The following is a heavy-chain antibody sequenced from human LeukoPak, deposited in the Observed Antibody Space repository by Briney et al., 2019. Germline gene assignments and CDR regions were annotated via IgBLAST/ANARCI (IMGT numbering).Heavy chain of an antibody. V-gene: IGHV3-7*01. Sequence: GGSLRLSCAASGFTFDSYWMHWVRQAPGKGPEWVANIEQAGSHKYYADSVRGRFTMSRDNAKNSLYLQMNSLGAEDTAVYYCASEGNDLGAFDMWGQGTMVTVSS. J-gene: IGHJ3*02. CDR3: ASEGNDLGAFDM. CDR1: GFTFDSYW. D-gene: IGHD1-1*01. CDR2: IEQAGSHK.